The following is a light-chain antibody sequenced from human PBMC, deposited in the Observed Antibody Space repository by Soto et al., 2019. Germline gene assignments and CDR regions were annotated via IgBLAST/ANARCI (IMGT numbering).Light chain of an antibody. J-gene: IGKJ1*01. CDR1: QSVSSSY. CDR3: QQYGSSSWT. CDR2: GAS. V-gene: IGKV3-20*01. Sequence: EIELTQSPGPLSLSPGERATLSCRASQSVSSSYLAWYQHKPGQAPRLLIYGASSRATGIPDRFSGSGTGTDFTLTIRRLEPEDFAVYYCQQYGSSSWTSGQGSKVDIK.